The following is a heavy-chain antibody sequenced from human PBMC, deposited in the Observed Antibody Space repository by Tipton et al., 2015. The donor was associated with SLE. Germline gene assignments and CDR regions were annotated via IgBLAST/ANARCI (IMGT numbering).Heavy chain of an antibody. J-gene: IGHJ2*01. CDR1: GGSISSSSYY. Sequence: TLSLTCTVSGGSISSSSYYWGWIRQPPGKGLEWIGSIYYSGSTYYNPSLKSRVTISVDTSKNQFSLKLSSVTAADTAVYYCARDPGIAAAEGWYFDLWGRGTLVTVSS. V-gene: IGHV4-39*07. CDR2: IYYSGST. D-gene: IGHD6-13*01. CDR3: ARDPGIAAAEGWYFDL.